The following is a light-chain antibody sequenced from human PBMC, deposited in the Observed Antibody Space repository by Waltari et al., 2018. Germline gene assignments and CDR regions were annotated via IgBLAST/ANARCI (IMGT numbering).Light chain of an antibody. Sequence: DIQMTQSPSSLSVSVGDTVTITCRASQGIGRRLAWYQQKSEKVPKSLIYGASSLQSGVPSRVSGSGSGTDFTLTISSLQPEDFATYYCRQYYSYPLTFGGGTKVEIK. CDR1: QGIGRR. J-gene: IGKJ4*01. CDR3: RQYYSYPLT. V-gene: IGKV1D-16*01. CDR2: GAS.